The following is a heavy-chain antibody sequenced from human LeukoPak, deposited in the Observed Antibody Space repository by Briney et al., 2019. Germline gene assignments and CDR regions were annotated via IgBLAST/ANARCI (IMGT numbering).Heavy chain of an antibody. CDR1: GFTFSSYA. D-gene: IGHD2-21*01. Sequence: PGRSLRLSCEASGFTFSSYAFHWVRQAPGKGLEWVANINQDGSERYYVDSVKGRFTISRDNAKKSLYLQMNTLRAEDTAVYYCARGWGWRDYWGQGTLVTVSS. CDR3: ARGWGWRDY. V-gene: IGHV3-7*05. J-gene: IGHJ4*02. CDR2: INQDGSER.